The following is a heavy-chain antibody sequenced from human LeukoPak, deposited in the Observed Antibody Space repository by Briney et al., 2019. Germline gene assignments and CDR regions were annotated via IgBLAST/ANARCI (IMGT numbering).Heavy chain of an antibody. D-gene: IGHD6-13*01. V-gene: IGHV1-8*01. CDR2: MNPNSGNT. CDR1: GYTFTSYD. Sequence: ASVKVSCKASGYTFTSYDINWVRQATGQGLEWMGWMNPNSGNTGYAQKFQGRVTITADESTSTAYMELSSLRSEDTAVYYCSSGIAAAGTGLIFDYWGQGTLVTVSS. CDR3: SSGIAAAGTGLIFDY. J-gene: IGHJ4*02.